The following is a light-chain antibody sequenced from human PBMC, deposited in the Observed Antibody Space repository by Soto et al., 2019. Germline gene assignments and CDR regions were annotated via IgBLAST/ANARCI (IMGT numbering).Light chain of an antibody. CDR1: QSVSSY. V-gene: IGKV3-11*01. CDR3: QQRSNWPPRVT. J-gene: IGKJ4*01. CDR2: DAS. Sequence: IVMTQSPATLSVSPGERATLSCRASQSVSSYLAWYQQKPGQAPRLLIYDASNRATGIPARFSGSGSGTDFTLTISSLEPEDFAVYYCQQRSNWPPRVTFGGGTKVDIK.